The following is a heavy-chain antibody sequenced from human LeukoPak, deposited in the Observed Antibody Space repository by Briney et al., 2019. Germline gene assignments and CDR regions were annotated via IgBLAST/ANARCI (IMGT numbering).Heavy chain of an antibody. D-gene: IGHD4-11*01. Sequence: GSVNVSCTASGYTFTSYYIICVRQATGQGLEWMGWMNPNSGNTGYAQKFQGRVTMTRNTSIRTGHMELSSVKSENTAVYSCVRGRVNYGYWGQGTLVTVSS. CDR1: GYTFTSYY. CDR3: VRGRVNYGY. CDR2: MNPNSGNT. J-gene: IGHJ4*02. V-gene: IGHV1-8*01.